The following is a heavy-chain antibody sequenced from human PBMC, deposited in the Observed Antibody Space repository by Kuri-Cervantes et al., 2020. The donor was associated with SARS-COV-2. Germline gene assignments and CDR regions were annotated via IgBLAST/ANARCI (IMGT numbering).Heavy chain of an antibody. CDR3: ARLSTVTDNYGMDV. J-gene: IGHJ6*02. Sequence: SQTLSLTRAVYGGSFGGYYWSWIRQPPGKGVEWIGEIYHSGSNNYNPSLKSRVTISVDTSKNHFSMKLSSVTAADTAAYYCARLSTVTDNYGMDVWGQGTTVTISS. CDR1: GGSFGGYY. V-gene: IGHV4-34*01. CDR2: IYHSGSN. D-gene: IGHD4-17*01.